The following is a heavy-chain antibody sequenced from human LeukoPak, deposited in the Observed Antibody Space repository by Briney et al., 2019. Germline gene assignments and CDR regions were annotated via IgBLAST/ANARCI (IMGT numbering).Heavy chain of an antibody. CDR2: IRSKANSYAT. CDR3: TSHLLERRKVY. Sequence: GGSLRLSCAASGFTFSGSAMHWVRQASGKGLEWVGRIRSKANSYATAYAASVKGRFTISRDDSKNTAYLQMNSLKTEDTAVHYCTSHLLERRKVYWGQGTLVTVSS. D-gene: IGHD1-1*01. J-gene: IGHJ4*02. CDR1: GFTFSGSA. V-gene: IGHV3-73*01.